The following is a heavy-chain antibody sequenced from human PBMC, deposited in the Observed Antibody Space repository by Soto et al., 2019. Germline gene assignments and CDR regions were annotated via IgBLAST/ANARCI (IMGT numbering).Heavy chain of an antibody. CDR1: GFTFSSYA. D-gene: IGHD2-15*01. J-gene: IGHJ6*02. Sequence: GGSLRLSCAASGFTFSSYAMSWVRQAPGKELEWVSTISGSGGGTYYADSMKGRFTISRDNSKNTLYLQMYSLRVEDTAVYYCASLTSDRWFYSGMDVWGQGTTVTVSS. CDR3: ASLTSDRWFYSGMDV. V-gene: IGHV3-23*01. CDR2: ISGSGGGT.